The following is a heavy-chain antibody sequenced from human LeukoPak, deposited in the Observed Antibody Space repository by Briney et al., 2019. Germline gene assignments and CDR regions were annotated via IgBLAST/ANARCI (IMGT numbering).Heavy chain of an antibody. CDR3: ARADFWSGYLGAFDI. CDR2: INHSGST. D-gene: IGHD3-3*01. Sequence: SETLSLTCAVYGGSFSGYYWSWIRQPPGKGLEWIGEINHSGSTNYNPSLKSRVTISVDTSKNQFSLKLSSVTAADTAVYYCARADFWSGYLGAFDIWGQGTTVTVSS. V-gene: IGHV4-34*01. J-gene: IGHJ3*02. CDR1: GGSFSGYY.